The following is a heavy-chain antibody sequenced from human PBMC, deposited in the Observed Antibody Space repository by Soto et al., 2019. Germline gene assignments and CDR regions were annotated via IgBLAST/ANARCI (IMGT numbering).Heavy chain of an antibody. J-gene: IGHJ4*02. D-gene: IGHD6-19*01. Sequence: SVKVSCEASGYIFTAYSMHWVRQAPGQGLEWVGWFNPNSGDTIYAQKFQGRVTLTGDTSISTAYMELYSLTSDDTAVYYCAREASAVISLDYWGQGTLVTVSS. V-gene: IGHV1-2*02. CDR2: FNPNSGDT. CDR1: GYIFTAYS. CDR3: AREASAVISLDY.